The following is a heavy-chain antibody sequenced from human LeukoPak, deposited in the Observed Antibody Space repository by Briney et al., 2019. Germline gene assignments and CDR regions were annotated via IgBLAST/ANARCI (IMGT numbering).Heavy chain of an antibody. CDR3: AREGTVARGLDY. Sequence: SETLSLTCTVSGGSISSYSWTWIRQPAGKGLEWIGRIYPSGNTNYNPSLKSRVSMSVDTSKNQFSLNLTSVTAADTAVYYCAREGTVARGLDYWGQGTLVTVSS. V-gene: IGHV4-4*07. D-gene: IGHD4-17*01. CDR2: IYPSGNT. CDR1: GGSISSYS. J-gene: IGHJ4*02.